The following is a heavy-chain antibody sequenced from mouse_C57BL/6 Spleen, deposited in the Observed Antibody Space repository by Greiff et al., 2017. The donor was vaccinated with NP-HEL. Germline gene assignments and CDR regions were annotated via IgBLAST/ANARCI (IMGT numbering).Heavy chain of an antibody. CDR1: GFSLTSYG. J-gene: IGHJ4*01. Sequence: VQLVESGPGLVQPSQSLSITCTASGFSLTSYGVHWVRQSPGKGLEWLGLIWSGGSSDHNAAFVSRLSNSKDNSKSQDFFKMNSLQADVTAIYYCARRCDYVYAMDYWGQGTSVTVSS. V-gene: IGHV2-2*01. CDR3: ARRCDYVYAMDY. D-gene: IGHD2-4*01. CDR2: IWSGGSS.